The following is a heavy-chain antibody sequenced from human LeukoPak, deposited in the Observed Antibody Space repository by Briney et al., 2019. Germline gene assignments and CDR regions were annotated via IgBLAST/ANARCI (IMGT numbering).Heavy chain of an antibody. Sequence: ASVKVSCTASGYTFTGYYMHWVRQAPGQGLEWMGWINPNSGGTNYAQKFQGRVTMTRDTSISTAYMELSRLRSDDTAVYYCARDLFAWSGFDYWGQGTLVTVSS. CDR3: ARDLFAWSGFDY. V-gene: IGHV1-2*02. CDR1: GYTFTGYY. D-gene: IGHD3-3*01. J-gene: IGHJ4*02. CDR2: INPNSGGT.